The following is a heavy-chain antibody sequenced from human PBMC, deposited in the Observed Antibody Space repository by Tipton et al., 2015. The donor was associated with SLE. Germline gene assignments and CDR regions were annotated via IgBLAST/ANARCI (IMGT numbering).Heavy chain of an antibody. J-gene: IGHJ6*02. D-gene: IGHD3-22*01. CDR2: IYHSGST. V-gene: IGHV4-38-2*01. CDR3: ARGRRRTMIVYYYGMDV. CDR1: GYSISSGYY. Sequence: TLSLTCAVSGYSISSGYYWGWIRQPPGKGLEWIGSIYHSGSTYYNPSLKSRVTISVDTSKNQFSLKLSSVTAADTAVYYCARGRRRTMIVYYYGMDVWGQGTMITVSS.